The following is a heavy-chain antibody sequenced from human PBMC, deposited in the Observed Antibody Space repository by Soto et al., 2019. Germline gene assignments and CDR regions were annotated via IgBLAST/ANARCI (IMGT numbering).Heavy chain of an antibody. J-gene: IGHJ4*02. D-gene: IGHD1-1*01. V-gene: IGHV3-30-3*01. CDR2: ISYDGSNK. CDR3: ARGPHNIDY. Sequence: QVQLVESGGGVVQPGRSLRLSCAASGFTFSSYAMHWVRQAPGKGLEWVAVISYDGSNKYYADSVKGRYTISRDNSKNTLYLQMKSLRAEDTAVYYCARGPHNIDYWGQGTLVTVSS. CDR1: GFTFSSYA.